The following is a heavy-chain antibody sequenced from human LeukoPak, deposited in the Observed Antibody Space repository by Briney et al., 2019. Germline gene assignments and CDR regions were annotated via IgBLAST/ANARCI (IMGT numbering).Heavy chain of an antibody. J-gene: IGHJ4*02. CDR1: GFTFSSYS. CDR2: ISSSSSTI. V-gene: IGHV3-48*01. D-gene: IGHD2-15*01. Sequence: QPGGSLRLSCAASGFTFSSYSMNWVRQAPGKGLEWVSYISSSSSTIYYADSVKGRFTVSRDNAKNSLYLQMNGLRAEDTAVYYCAKENAVVVAAPSFDYWGQGTLVTVSS. CDR3: AKENAVVVAAPSFDY.